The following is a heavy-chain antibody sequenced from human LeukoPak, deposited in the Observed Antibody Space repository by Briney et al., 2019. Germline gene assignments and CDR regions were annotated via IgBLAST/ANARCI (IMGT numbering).Heavy chain of an antibody. J-gene: IGHJ4*02. D-gene: IGHD3-9*01. CDR2: ISAYNGNT. V-gene: IGHV1-18*01. CDR1: GYTFTSYG. CDR3: ARSGTAQYFDWLLPPPYYFDY. Sequence: GASVKVSCKASGYTFTSYGISWVRQAPGQGLEWMGWISAYNGNTNYAQKLQGRVTMTTDTSTSTAYMELRSLRSDDTAVYYCARSGTAQYFDWLLPPPYYFDYWGQGTLVTVSS.